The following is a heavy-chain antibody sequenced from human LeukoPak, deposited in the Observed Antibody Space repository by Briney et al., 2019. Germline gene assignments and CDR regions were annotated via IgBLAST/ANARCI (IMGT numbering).Heavy chain of an antibody. CDR3: ARARRMIVVVITSTDAFDI. D-gene: IGHD3-22*01. CDR2: INPSGGST. V-gene: IGHV1-46*03. Sequence: ASVKVSCKASGYTFTSYYMHWVRQAPGRGLEWMGVINPSGGSTSYAQKFQGRVTMTRDTSTSTVYMELSSLRSEDTAVYYCARARRMIVVVITSTDAFDIWGQGTMVTVSS. CDR1: GYTFTSYY. J-gene: IGHJ3*02.